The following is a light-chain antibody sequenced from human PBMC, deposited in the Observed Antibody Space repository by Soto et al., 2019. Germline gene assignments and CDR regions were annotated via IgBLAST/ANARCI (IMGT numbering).Light chain of an antibody. J-gene: IGKJ1*01. Sequence: DIVLTQYPATLSLSPGERATLSCRASQSVTTHLAWYQHIRGQAPRLLSPDACTRATGIPPRFSGSESVTDFPLTISTLEPEDSADSYCHQRSKWAQTVGERTAVEIK. CDR2: DAC. CDR3: HQRSKWAQT. CDR1: QSVTTH. V-gene: IGKV3-11*01.